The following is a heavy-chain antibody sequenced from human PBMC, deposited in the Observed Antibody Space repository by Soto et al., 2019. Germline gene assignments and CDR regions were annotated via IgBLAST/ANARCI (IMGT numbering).Heavy chain of an antibody. D-gene: IGHD6-19*01. V-gene: IGHV4-4*02. CDR3: ARERGYRSGYD. CDR2: IYHSGST. CDR1: GGSTSSSNW. J-gene: IGHJ4*02. Sequence: PSETLSLTCAVSGGSTSSSNWWSWVRQPPGKGLEWIGEIYHSGSTNYNPSLTSRVTISVDKSKNQFSLKLSSVTAADTAVYYCARERGYRSGYDWGQGTLVTVSS.